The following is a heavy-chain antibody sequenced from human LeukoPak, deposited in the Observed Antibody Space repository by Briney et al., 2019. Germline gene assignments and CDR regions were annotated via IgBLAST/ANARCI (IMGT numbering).Heavy chain of an antibody. CDR2: ISAYNGHT. D-gene: IGHD4-23*01. Sequence: ASVKVSCKASGYTFTTYGISWVRQAPGQGLEWMGWISAYNGHTNYAQKLQGRVTMTTDASTTTAYMELRSLSSDDTAVYYCARQGYGGNPQGAADYWGRGTLVTVSS. J-gene: IGHJ4*02. CDR1: GYTFTTYG. V-gene: IGHV1-18*01. CDR3: ARQGYGGNPQGAADY.